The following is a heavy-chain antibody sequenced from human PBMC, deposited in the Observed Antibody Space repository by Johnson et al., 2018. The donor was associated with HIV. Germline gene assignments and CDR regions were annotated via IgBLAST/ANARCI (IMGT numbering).Heavy chain of an antibody. D-gene: IGHD1-1*01. CDR1: GFTFDDYG. J-gene: IGHJ3*02. CDR3: AKVGGTTFLRDAFDS. V-gene: IGHV3-30*02. CDR2: IRYDGSNK. Sequence: QMQLVESGGGVVRPGGSLRLSCAASGFTFDDYGMHWVRQAPGKGLEWVAFIRYDGSNKYYADSVKGRFTISRDNSKNTLYLQMNRLRAEDTAVYYCAKVGGTTFLRDAFDSWGQGTMVTVSS.